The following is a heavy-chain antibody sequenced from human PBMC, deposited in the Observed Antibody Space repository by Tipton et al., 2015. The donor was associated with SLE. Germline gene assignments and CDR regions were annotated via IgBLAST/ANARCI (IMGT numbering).Heavy chain of an antibody. D-gene: IGHD6-13*01. V-gene: IGHV4-39*07. CDR1: GGSISSSSYY. Sequence: TLSLTCTVSGGSISSSSYYWGWIRQPPGKGLEWIANIYYSGSTYYNPSLKSRVTISVDTSKNQFSLKLSSVTAADTAVYYCARVHSSSWYRAFDIWGQGTMVTVSS. CDR2: IYYSGST. CDR3: ARVHSSSWYRAFDI. J-gene: IGHJ3*02.